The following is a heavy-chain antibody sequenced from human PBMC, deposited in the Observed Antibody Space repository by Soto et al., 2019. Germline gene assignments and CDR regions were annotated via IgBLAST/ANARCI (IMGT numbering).Heavy chain of an antibody. CDR3: ARSSCSSISCYSHSTFDS. J-gene: IGHJ4*02. CDR1: GGSIRDYF. D-gene: IGHD2-2*01. V-gene: IGHV4-59*01. CDR2: IYYSGRT. Sequence: SETLSLTCTVSGGSIRDYFWTWIRQPPGKGLEWIGYIYYSGRTNYNPSLKSRVSISVDTSKNHFSLQLRSVTAADTAVYYCARSSCSSISCYSHSTFDSWGQGTLVTVSS.